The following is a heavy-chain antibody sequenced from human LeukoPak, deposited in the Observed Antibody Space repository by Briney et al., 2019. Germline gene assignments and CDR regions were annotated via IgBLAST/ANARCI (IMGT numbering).Heavy chain of an antibody. CDR3: ARGVIVGSDVDAFDI. CDR2: MNPNSGNT. D-gene: IGHD2-21*01. CDR1: GYTFTSYD. J-gene: IGHJ3*02. Sequence: GSVRVSCKASGYTFTSYDINWVRQAPGQGLEWMGWMNPNSGNTGYAQKFQGRVTITRNTSISTAYMELSSLRSEDTAVYYCARGVIVGSDVDAFDIWGQGTMVTVSS. V-gene: IGHV1-8*03.